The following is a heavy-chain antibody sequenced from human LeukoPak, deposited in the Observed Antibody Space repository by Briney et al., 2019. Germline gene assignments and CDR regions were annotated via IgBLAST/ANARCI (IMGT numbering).Heavy chain of an antibody. Sequence: PGGSLRLSCAASGFTFSSYAMHWVRQAPGKGLEWVAVISYDGSNKYYADSVKGRFTISRDNSKNTLYLQMNSLRAEDTAVYYCAKDVDFWSDGASYMDVWGKGTTVTVSS. V-gene: IGHV3-30-3*01. CDR2: ISYDGSNK. J-gene: IGHJ6*03. CDR1: GFTFSSYA. CDR3: AKDVDFWSDGASYMDV. D-gene: IGHD3-3*01.